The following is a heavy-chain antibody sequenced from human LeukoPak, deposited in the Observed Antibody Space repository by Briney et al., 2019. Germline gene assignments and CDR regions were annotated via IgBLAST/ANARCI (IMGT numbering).Heavy chain of an antibody. V-gene: IGHV1-2*02. Sequence: ASVKVSCKASGGTFSSYAISWVRQAPGQGLEWMGWINPNSGGTNYAQKFQGRVTMTRDTSISTAYMELSRLRSDDTAVYYCARVRRANCSSTSCYRFDPWGQGTLVTVSS. CDR1: GGTFSSYA. J-gene: IGHJ5*02. CDR2: INPNSGGT. D-gene: IGHD2-2*01. CDR3: ARVRRANCSSTSCYRFDP.